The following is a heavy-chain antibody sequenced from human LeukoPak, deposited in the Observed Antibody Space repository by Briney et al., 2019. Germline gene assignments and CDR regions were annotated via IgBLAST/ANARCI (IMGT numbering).Heavy chain of an antibody. Sequence: GGSLRLSCTASGFTFTTYAMSWVRRAPGKGLEWVAVISYDGSNKYYADSVKGRFTISRDNSKNTLYLQMNSLRAEDTAVYYCARPKPDFWSGYYVYYFDYWGQGTLVTVSS. V-gene: IGHV3-30*03. CDR2: ISYDGSNK. J-gene: IGHJ4*02. CDR1: GFTFTTYA. D-gene: IGHD3-3*01. CDR3: ARPKPDFWSGYYVYYFDY.